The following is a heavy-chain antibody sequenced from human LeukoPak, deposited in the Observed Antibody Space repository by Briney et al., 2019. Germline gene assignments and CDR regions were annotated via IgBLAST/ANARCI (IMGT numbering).Heavy chain of an antibody. CDR3: ARHLPRFSSPRAPFDY. D-gene: IGHD6-13*01. V-gene: IGHV4-39*01. CDR1: GVSISSSSYY. Sequence: PSETLSLTCTVSGVSISSSSYYWGWIRQPPGKGLEWIGCIYYSGSTYYNPSLKSRVTISVDTSKNQFSLKLSSVTAADTAVYYCARHLPRFSSPRAPFDYWGQGTLVTVSS. CDR2: IYYSGST. J-gene: IGHJ4*02.